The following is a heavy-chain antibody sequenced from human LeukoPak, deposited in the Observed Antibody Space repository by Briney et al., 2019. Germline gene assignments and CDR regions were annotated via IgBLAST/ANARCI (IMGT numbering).Heavy chain of an antibody. D-gene: IGHD6-13*01. CDR3: ATSRGSWPDYFDY. J-gene: IGHJ4*02. CDR1: GFTFSSYE. V-gene: IGHV3-48*03. CDR2: ISTSGSTI. Sequence: GGSLRLSCAASGFTFSSYEFNWVRQAPGKGLDWVSYISTSGSTIYYADSVKGRFTISRDNAKNSLYLQMNSLRAEDTAVYYCATSRGSWPDYFDYWGQGTLVTVSS.